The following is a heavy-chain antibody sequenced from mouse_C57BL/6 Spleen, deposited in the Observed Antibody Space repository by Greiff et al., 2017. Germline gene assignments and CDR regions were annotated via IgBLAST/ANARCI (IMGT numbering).Heavy chain of an antibody. CDR2: IDPSDSYT. Sequence: QVQLQQPGAELVKPGASVKLSCKASGYTFTSYWMQWVKQRPGQGLEWIGEIDPSDSYTNYNQKFKGKATLTVDTSSSTAYMQLSSLTSEDSAVYYCARRGSREAWFGYWGQGTLVTVAA. D-gene: IGHD1-1*01. J-gene: IGHJ3*01. V-gene: IGHV1-50*01. CDR1: GYTFTSYW. CDR3: ARRGSREAWFGY.